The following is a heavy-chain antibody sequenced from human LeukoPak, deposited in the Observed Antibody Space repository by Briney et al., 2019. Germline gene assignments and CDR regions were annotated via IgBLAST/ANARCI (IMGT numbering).Heavy chain of an antibody. Sequence: GGSLRLSCTASGFTFSRYSMNWVRQAPGKGLEWVSSISSSSSYIYYADSVKGRITISRDNAKNSLYLQMNSLRAEDTAVYYCARGRDSSGYYHVGRFMSAFDIWGQGTMVTVSS. J-gene: IGHJ3*02. V-gene: IGHV3-21*01. CDR1: GFTFSRYS. CDR2: ISSSSSYI. CDR3: ARGRDSSGYYHVGRFMSAFDI. D-gene: IGHD3-22*01.